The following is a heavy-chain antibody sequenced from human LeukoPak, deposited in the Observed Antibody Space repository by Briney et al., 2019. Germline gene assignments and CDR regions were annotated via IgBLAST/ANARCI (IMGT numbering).Heavy chain of an antibody. J-gene: IGHJ4*02. D-gene: IGHD3-9*01. Sequence: ASVKVSCKASGYTFTGYYMHWVRQAPGQGLEWMGWINPNSGGTNYVQKFQGRVTMTRDTSISTAYMELSRLRSDDTAVYYCARNLGDILTGLSLNWGQGTLVTVSS. CDR1: GYTFTGYY. CDR3: ARNLGDILTGLSLN. V-gene: IGHV1-2*02. CDR2: INPNSGGT.